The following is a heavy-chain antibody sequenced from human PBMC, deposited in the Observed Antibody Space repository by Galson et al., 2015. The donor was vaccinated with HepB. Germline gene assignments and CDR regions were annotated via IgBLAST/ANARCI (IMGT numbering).Heavy chain of an antibody. Sequence: SVKVSCKASGYTFTTYGISWVRQAPGQGLEWMGWISADKGNTNYAQKFQGRVTMITDTPTNTAYMEVRGLRSDDTAVYYCARAGNLYSSGRRASFDYWGQGTLVTVSS. CDR1: GYTFTTYG. J-gene: IGHJ4*02. D-gene: IGHD6-19*01. CDR2: ISADKGNT. CDR3: ARAGNLYSSGRRASFDY. V-gene: IGHV1-18*01.